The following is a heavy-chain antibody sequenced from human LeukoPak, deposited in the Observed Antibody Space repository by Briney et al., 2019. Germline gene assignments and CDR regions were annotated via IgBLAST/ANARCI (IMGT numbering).Heavy chain of an antibody. CDR2: IGGSGGST. CDR1: GFTFSSYA. D-gene: IGHD4-4*01. J-gene: IGHJ4*02. CDR3: ASNPLVSLLFDY. Sequence: GGSLRLSCAASGFTFSSYAMSWVRQAPGKGLEWVSAIGGSGGSTYYADSVKGRFTISRDNSKNTLYLQMNSLRAEDTAVYYCASNPLVSLLFDYWGQGTLVTVSS. V-gene: IGHV3-23*01.